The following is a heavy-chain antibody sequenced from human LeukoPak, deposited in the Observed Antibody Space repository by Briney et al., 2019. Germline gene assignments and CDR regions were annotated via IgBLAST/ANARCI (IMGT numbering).Heavy chain of an antibody. J-gene: IGHJ4*02. CDR1: GFTFSSYS. D-gene: IGHD3-22*01. CDR3: ARRSLNYYDNSGDFDY. V-gene: IGHV3-30-3*01. Sequence: GGSLRLSCAASGFTFSSYSMHWVRQAPGKGLEWVAVISYDRSNKYYTDSVKGRFTISRDNFKNTLYLQLDSLRAEDTAIYYCARRSLNYYDNSGDFDYWGQGTLVTVSS. CDR2: ISYDRSNK.